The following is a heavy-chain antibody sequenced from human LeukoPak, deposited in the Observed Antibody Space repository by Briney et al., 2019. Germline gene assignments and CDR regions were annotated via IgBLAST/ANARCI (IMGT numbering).Heavy chain of an antibody. D-gene: IGHD5-18*01. J-gene: IGHJ4*02. V-gene: IGHV1-18*01. CDR1: GYTFTSYG. Sequence: GASVTVSCKASGYTFTSYGISWVRQAPGQGLEWMGWISAYNGNTNYAQKLQGRVTMTTDTSTSTAYMELRSLRSDDTAVYYCARDRRGYSYGYPGDYWGQGTLVTVSS. CDR3: ARDRRGYSYGYPGDY. CDR2: ISAYNGNT.